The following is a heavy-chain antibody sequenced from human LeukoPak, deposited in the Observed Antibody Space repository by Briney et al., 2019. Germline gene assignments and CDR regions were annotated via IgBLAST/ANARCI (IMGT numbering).Heavy chain of an antibody. V-gene: IGHV1-8*01. CDR2: MNPNSGNT. CDR1: GYTFTSYD. Sequence: ASVKVSCKASGYTFTSYDINWVRQATGQGLEWMGWMNPNSGNTGYAQKFQGRVTMTRNTSISTAYMELSSLRSEDAAVYYCARGHGKYDFWSGYSAGSYFDYWGQGTLVTVSS. D-gene: IGHD3-3*01. CDR3: ARGHGKYDFWSGYSAGSYFDY. J-gene: IGHJ4*02.